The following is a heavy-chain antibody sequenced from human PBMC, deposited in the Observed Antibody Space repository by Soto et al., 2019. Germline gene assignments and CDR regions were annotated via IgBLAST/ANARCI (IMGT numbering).Heavy chain of an antibody. CDR3: ASGYSYGNPRFDY. CDR2: IIPIFGTA. J-gene: IGHJ4*02. D-gene: IGHD5-18*01. Sequence: SVKVSCKASGGTFSSYAISWVRQAPGQGLEWMGGIIPIFGTANYAQKFQGRVTITADESTSTAYMELSSLRSEDTAVYYCASGYSYGNPRFDYWGQGTLVTVSS. CDR1: GGTFSSYA. V-gene: IGHV1-69*13.